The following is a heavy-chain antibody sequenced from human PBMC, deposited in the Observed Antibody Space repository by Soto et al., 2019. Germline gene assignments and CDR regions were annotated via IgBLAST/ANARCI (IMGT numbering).Heavy chain of an antibody. CDR3: TTHEEGAPWAGGFDS. D-gene: IGHD1-26*01. CDR1: GFRFRTRA. CDR2: IRPGGDST. Sequence: LRLSCAASGFRFRTRAMSWVRQAPGKGLEWVASIRPGGDSTYYADSVKGRFAVSRDNSNVTLYLQMDSLRVEDTAVYYCTTHEEGAPWAGGFDSWGQGTLVTVSS. V-gene: IGHV3-23*01. J-gene: IGHJ5*01.